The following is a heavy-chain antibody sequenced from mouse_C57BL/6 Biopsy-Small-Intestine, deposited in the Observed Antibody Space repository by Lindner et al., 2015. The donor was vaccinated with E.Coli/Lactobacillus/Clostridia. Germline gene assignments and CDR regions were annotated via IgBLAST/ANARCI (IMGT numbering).Heavy chain of an antibody. CDR3: ARGSIYDGYYWYFDV. D-gene: IGHD2-3*01. CDR1: GYSFTSYY. CDR2: TYPGSGNT. Sequence: VQLQESGAELVRPGTSVKISCKASGYSFTSYYIHWVKQRPGQGLEWIGWTYPGSGNTKYNEKFKGKATLTADTSSSTAYMQLSSLTSEDSAVYYCARGSIYDGYYWYFDVWGTGTTVTVSS. J-gene: IGHJ1*03. V-gene: IGHV1-66*01.